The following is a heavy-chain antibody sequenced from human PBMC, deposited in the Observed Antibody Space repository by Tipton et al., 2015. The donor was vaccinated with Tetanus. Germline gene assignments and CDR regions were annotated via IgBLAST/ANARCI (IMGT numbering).Heavy chain of an antibody. D-gene: IGHD6-19*01. Sequence: TLSLTCTVSGSSIRGSGHYWTWIRQPPGKGLEWIGEINHRGGTMYNPSLKSRVTISGDTSKNQFSLNLTSVTAADTAVYYCASLPKHWLAPRGAPWGQGTLVTVSS. CDR2: INHRGGT. CDR1: GSSIRGSGHY. V-gene: IGHV4-34*01. J-gene: IGHJ5*02. CDR3: ASLPKHWLAPRGAP.